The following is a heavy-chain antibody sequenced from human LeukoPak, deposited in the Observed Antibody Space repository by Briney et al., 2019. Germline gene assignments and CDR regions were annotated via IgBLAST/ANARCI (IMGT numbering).Heavy chain of an antibody. CDR3: ARTNTYDSSGYWAYYFDY. J-gene: IGHJ4*02. Sequence: SETLSLTCAVYGGSFSGYYWSWIRQPPGKGLEWIGETNHSGNTNYNPSLKSRVTISVDTSKNQFSLKLSSVTAADTAVYYCARTNTYDSSGYWAYYFDYWGQGTLVTVSS. CDR1: GGSFSGYY. V-gene: IGHV4-34*01. D-gene: IGHD3-22*01. CDR2: TNHSGNT.